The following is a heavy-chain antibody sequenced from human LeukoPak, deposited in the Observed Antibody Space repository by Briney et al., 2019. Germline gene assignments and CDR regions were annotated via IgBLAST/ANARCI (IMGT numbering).Heavy chain of an antibody. Sequence: GGSLRLSCAASGFTFSDYYMTWIRQAPGKGLEWLSHIKGNGLTTYYADSVKGRFTISRDNARNSLFLQMNSLRADDTAIYYCARAGAVVVVAAKYFGYWGQGTLVTVSS. V-gene: IGHV3-11*04. J-gene: IGHJ4*02. CDR1: GFTFSDYY. CDR2: IKGNGLTT. D-gene: IGHD2-15*01. CDR3: ARAGAVVVVAAKYFGY.